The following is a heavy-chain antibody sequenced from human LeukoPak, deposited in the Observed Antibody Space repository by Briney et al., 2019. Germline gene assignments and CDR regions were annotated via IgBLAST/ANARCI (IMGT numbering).Heavy chain of an antibody. J-gene: IGHJ3*01. V-gene: IGHV3-23*01. CDR3: VKDIQLST. CDR1: GFTFSNYG. D-gene: IGHD5-24*01. Sequence: GGSLRLSCAASGFTFSNYGMHWVRQAPGKGPEWVSLIGSSGGSTYYADSVKGRFTISRDNFNHTLSLQMNSLRVEDTAIYYCVKDIQLSTWGLGTMVTVSS. CDR2: IGSSGGST.